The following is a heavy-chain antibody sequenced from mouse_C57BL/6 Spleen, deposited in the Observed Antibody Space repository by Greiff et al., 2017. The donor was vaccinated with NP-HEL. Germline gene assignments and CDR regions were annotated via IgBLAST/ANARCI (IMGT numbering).Heavy chain of an antibody. CDR3: ARHEDWTVVRFDY. CDR1: GYTFTGYT. CDR2: FYPGSGST. Sequence: VQLQQSGAELVKPGASVKLSCKASGYTFTGYTIHWVKQRPGQGLEWIGLFYPGSGSTKYNEKFKDKATLTADKSSCTVYMELSRLTSVDSAVCFCARHEDWTVVRFDYWGQGTTLTVSS. V-gene: IGHV1-62-2*01. D-gene: IGHD1-1*02. J-gene: IGHJ2*01.